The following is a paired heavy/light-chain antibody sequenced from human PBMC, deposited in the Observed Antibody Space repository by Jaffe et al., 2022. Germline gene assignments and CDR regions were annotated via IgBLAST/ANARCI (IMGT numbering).Light chain of an antibody. CDR2: DAS. CDR3: QQYNTWWT. V-gene: IGKV3-15*01. Sequence: DIVMTQSPATLSVSPGERAILSCRASQSVSTNLAWYQQKPGQAPRLLIYDASTRPTGIPGRFSGSGSGTEFTLTISSLQSEDFAFYYCQQYNTWWTFGQGTKVEIK. CDR1: QSVSTN. J-gene: IGKJ1*01.
Heavy chain of an antibody. CDR3: VRVDEILTGYYSLGSFEI. D-gene: IGHD3-9*01. V-gene: IGHV4-38-2*01. Sequence: QVKLQESGPGLVKPSETLSLTCVVSGYSISSGYYWGWIRQPPGKGLEWIGSIYHSGSTFANPSLNGRVTLSIDTSKNHFSLNLTSVTAADTAVYFCVRVDEILTGYYSLGSFEIWGQGTRVTVAS. CDR1: GYSISSGYY. CDR2: IYHSGST. J-gene: IGHJ3*02.